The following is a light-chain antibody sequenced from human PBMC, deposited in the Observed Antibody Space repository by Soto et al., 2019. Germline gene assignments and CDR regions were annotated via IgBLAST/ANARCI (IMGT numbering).Light chain of an antibody. CDR3: LLSYSGARPVVV. J-gene: IGLJ2*01. CDR1: TGAVTSGHY. V-gene: IGLV7-46*01. CDR2: DTS. Sequence: QAVVTQEPSLTVSPGGTVTLTCGSSTGAVTSGHYPYWFQQKPGQAPRTLIYDTSNKHSWTPARFSGSLLGGKAALTLSGAQPEDEAEYYCLLSYSGARPVVVFGGGTKVTVL.